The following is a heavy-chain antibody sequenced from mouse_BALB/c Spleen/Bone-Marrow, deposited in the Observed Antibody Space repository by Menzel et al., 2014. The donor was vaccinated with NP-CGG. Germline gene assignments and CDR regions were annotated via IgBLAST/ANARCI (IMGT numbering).Heavy chain of an antibody. D-gene: IGHD2-14*01. CDR2: TSSGGSYT. J-gene: IGHJ3*01. V-gene: IGHV5-6-4*01. CDR3: ARDGDYRYAWFAY. Sequence: EVKLMESGGGLVKPGGSLKLSCAASGFTFSSYTMSWVRQTPEKRLEWVATTSSGGSYTYYPDSVKGRFTISRDNAKNNLYLQMISLKSEDTAMYYCARDGDYRYAWFAYWGQGTLVTVST. CDR1: GFTFSSYT.